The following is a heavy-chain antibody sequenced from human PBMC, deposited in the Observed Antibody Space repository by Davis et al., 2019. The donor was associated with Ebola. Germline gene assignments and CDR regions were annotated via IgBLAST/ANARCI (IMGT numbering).Heavy chain of an antibody. Sequence: GESLKISCAASGFTFSSYSMNWVRQAPGKGLEWVSSISSSSSYIYYADSVKGRFTISRDNAKNSLYLQMNSLRAEDTAVYYCARGGISGFLEWFTVDYWGQGTLVTVSS. CDR3: ARGGISGFLEWFTVDY. V-gene: IGHV3-21*01. J-gene: IGHJ4*02. CDR1: GFTFSSYS. D-gene: IGHD3-3*01. CDR2: ISSSSSYI.